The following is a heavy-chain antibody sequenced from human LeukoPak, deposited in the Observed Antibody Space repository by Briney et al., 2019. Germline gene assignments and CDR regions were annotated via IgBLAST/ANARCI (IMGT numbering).Heavy chain of an antibody. J-gene: IGHJ4*02. V-gene: IGHV1-46*03. CDR2: INPSGGSP. CDR1: GYTFTSHY. CDR3: ASPLGSSGYDPYYFDY. Sequence: ASVKVSCKAVGYTFTSHYMHWVRQAPGQGLEWMGIINPSGGSPSYAQKIQGRVTMTRDTSTSTVYMELSSLRSDDTAVYYCASPLGSSGYDPYYFDYWGQGTLVTVSS. D-gene: IGHD6-25*01.